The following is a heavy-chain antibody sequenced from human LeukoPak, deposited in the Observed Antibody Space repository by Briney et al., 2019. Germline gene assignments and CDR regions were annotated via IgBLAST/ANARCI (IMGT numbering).Heavy chain of an antibody. V-gene: IGHV3-48*01. CDR2: ISSSSSTI. Sequence: GGSLRLSCAASGFTFSSYSMNWVRQAPGKGLEWVSYISSSSSTIYYADSVKGRFTISRDNAKNSLYLQMNSLRPEDTAVYYCARDFGRDGYNLLVWGQGTLVTVSS. D-gene: IGHD5-24*01. CDR1: GFTFSSYS. J-gene: IGHJ4*02. CDR3: ARDFGRDGYNLLV.